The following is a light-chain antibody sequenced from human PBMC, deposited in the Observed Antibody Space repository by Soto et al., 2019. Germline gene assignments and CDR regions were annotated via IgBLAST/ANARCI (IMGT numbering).Light chain of an antibody. CDR2: AAS. CDR3: QQSYSTRFT. V-gene: IGKV1-39*01. J-gene: IGKJ3*01. CDR1: QSISSY. Sequence: DIQMTQSPSSLSASVGDRVTITCRASQSISSYLNWYQQKPGKAPKLLIYAASSLQSGVPSRFSGSGSGTDFTLTISSLQPGDVATYYCQQSYSTRFTFGPGTKVDI.